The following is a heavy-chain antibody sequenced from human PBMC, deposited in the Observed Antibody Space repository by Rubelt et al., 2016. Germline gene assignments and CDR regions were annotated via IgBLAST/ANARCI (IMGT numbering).Heavy chain of an antibody. CDR2: IYWDDDK. J-gene: IGHJ4*02. Sequence: QITLKESGPTLVKPTQTLTLTCTFSGFSLSTSGVGVGWIRQPPGKALEWLALIYWDDDKRYSPSLKSRLTITKETSKNQVGLTMTKMDPVDTATFYCAHYGSGSYLFDYWGQGTLVTVSS. D-gene: IGHD3-10*01. CDR1: GFSLSTSGVG. CDR3: AHYGSGSYLFDY. V-gene: IGHV2-5*02.